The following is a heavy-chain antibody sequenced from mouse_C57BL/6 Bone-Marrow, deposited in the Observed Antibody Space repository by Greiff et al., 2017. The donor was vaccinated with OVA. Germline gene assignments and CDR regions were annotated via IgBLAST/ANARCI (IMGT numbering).Heavy chain of an antibody. Sequence: VQLQQSGAELVRPGASVKLSCTASGFNIKDDYMHWVKQRPEQGLEWIGWIDPENGDTEYASKFQGKATITADTSSNTAYLQLSSLTSEDTAVYYCTPNYGSSRGFDYWGQGTTLTVSS. J-gene: IGHJ2*01. D-gene: IGHD1-1*01. V-gene: IGHV14-4*01. CDR1: GFNIKDDY. CDR2: IDPENGDT. CDR3: TPNYGSSRGFDY.